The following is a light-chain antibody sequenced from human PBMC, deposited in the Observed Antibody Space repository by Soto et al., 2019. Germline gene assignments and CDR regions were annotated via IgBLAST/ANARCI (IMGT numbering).Light chain of an antibody. V-gene: IGKV3-15*01. CDR3: QQYNNWPRT. CDR2: DVS. Sequence: TVLTHSPATLSVSRGELATLSFRASETVSTNLAWYQQKPGQAPRLLIYDVSTGATGIPARFSGSGSGTEFTLTISSLQSEDFAVYYCQQYNNWPRTFGQGTKVDIK. J-gene: IGKJ1*01. CDR1: ETVSTN.